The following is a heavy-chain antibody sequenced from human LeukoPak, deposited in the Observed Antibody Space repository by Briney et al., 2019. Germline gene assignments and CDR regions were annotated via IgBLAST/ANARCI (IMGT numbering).Heavy chain of an antibody. CDR1: GYTFTSYD. J-gene: IGHJ4*02. D-gene: IGHD3-9*01. CDR2: INTSGGSA. Sequence: ASVKVSCKASGYTFTSYDMHWVRQAPGQGLEWMRIINTSGGSATYAQKFQDRVTMTRDTSISTAYMELSRLRSDDTAVYYCASDGTVIAHYDILTGHDYWGQGTLVTVSS. V-gene: IGHV1-46*01. CDR3: ASDGTVIAHYDILTGHDY.